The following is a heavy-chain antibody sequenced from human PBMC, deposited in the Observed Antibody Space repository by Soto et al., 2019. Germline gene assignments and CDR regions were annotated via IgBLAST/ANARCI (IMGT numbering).Heavy chain of an antibody. CDR3: XRXXXXXXXXYLLI. D-gene: IGHD1-26*01. CDR2: ISYDGSNK. V-gene: IGHV3-30-3*01. CDR1: GFTFSSYA. J-gene: IGHJ4*02. Sequence: QVQLVESGGGVVQPGRSLRLSCAASGFTFSSYAMHWVRQAPGKGLEWVALISYDGSNKYYADSVKGRFTISRDNSKNTLYLQMTSLRADDTAVYYXXRXXXXXXXXYLLIWGQGTLVTVSS.